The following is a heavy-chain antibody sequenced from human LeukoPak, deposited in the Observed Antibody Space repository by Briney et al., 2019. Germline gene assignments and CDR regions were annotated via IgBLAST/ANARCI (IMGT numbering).Heavy chain of an antibody. CDR2: IYYSGST. V-gene: IGHV4-59*01. J-gene: IGHJ5*02. D-gene: IGHD2-15*01. Sequence: SETLSLACTVSGGSISSYYWSWIRQPPGKGLEWIGYIYYSGSTSYNPSLKSRVTISVDTSKNQFSLKLSSVTAADTAVYYCARDGCSGGSCYSGNWFDPWGQGTLVTVSS. CDR1: GGSISSYY. CDR3: ARDGCSGGSCYSGNWFDP.